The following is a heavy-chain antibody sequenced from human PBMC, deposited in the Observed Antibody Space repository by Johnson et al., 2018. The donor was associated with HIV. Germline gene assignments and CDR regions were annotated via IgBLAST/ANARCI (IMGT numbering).Heavy chain of an antibody. CDR3: AREGKDAFDI. Sequence: VQLVESGGGLVQPGGSLKLACAASGFTFSGSALHWVRQASGKGLEWIGHIRSKTNTYATEYAASVKGRFTISRDDSKNTLYLQMNSLRAEDTAVYYCAREGKDAFDIWGQGTMVTVSS. D-gene: IGHD3-10*01. CDR2: IRSKTNTYAT. J-gene: IGHJ3*02. CDR1: GFTFSGSA. V-gene: IGHV3-73*02.